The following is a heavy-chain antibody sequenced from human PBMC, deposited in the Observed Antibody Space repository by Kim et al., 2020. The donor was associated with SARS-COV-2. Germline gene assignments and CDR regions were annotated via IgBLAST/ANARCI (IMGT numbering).Heavy chain of an antibody. CDR2: ISSSSSYI. CDR3: ARVSWSSGYYLRYYYYGMDV. V-gene: IGHV3-21*01. CDR1: GFTFSSYS. Sequence: GGSLRLSCAASGFTFSSYSMNWVRQAPGKGLEWVSSISSSSSYIYYADSVKGRFTISRDNAKNSLYLQMNSLRAEDTAVYYCARVSWSSGYYLRYYYYGMDVWGQGTTVTVSS. D-gene: IGHD3-22*01. J-gene: IGHJ6*02.